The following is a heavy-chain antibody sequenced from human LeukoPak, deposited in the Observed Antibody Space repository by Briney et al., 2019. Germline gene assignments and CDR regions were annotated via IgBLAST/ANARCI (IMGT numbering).Heavy chain of an antibody. D-gene: IGHD3-10*01. CDR2: IRSKTYGGTT. Sequence: GGSLRLSCTASGFTFGDYGMSWVRQAPGKGLEWVGFIRSKTYGGTTEYAASVKGRFTISRDDSKSIAYLQINSLKTEDTAVYYCTGSFGELTSFDYWGQGTLVTVSS. J-gene: IGHJ4*02. CDR1: GFTFGDYG. CDR3: TGSFGELTSFDY. V-gene: IGHV3-49*04.